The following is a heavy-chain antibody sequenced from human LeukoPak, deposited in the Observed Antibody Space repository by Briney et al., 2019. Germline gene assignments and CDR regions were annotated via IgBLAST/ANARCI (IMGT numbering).Heavy chain of an antibody. J-gene: IGHJ3*02. D-gene: IGHD3-10*01. Sequence: ASVKVSCKASAYTXTNYGFSLVRQAPGQGLEWMGWISAYKGNTNYAQKFQGRVTMTTDTSTSTAYMELRSLRSDDTAVYYCARDAYYYFGSGSPIRAFDIWGQGTMVTVSS. CDR1: AYTXTNYG. CDR2: ISAYKGNT. CDR3: ARDAYYYFGSGSPIRAFDI. V-gene: IGHV1-18*01.